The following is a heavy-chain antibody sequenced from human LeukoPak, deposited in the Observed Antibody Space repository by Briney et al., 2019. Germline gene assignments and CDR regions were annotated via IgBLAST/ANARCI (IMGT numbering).Heavy chain of an antibody. J-gene: IGHJ5*02. CDR2: INPNSGGT. D-gene: IGHD4-11*01. CDR1: GYTFTGYY. Sequence: ASVKVSCKASGYTFTGYYMHWVRQAPGQGLEWMGWINPNSGGTIYAQKFQGRVTMTRDTSISTAYMELSRLRSDDTAVYYCARYDYSNYDWFDPWGQGTLVTVSS. CDR3: ARYDYSNYDWFDP. V-gene: IGHV1-2*02.